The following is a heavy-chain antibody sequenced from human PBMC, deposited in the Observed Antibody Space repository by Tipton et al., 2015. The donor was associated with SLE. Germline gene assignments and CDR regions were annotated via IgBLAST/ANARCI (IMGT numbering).Heavy chain of an antibody. D-gene: IGHD1-26*01. V-gene: IGHV4-39*01. CDR3: ARQWERRRGWVDP. CDR1: GGSISSSSYY. CDR2: IYYSGST. J-gene: IGHJ5*02. Sequence: GLVKPSETLSLTCTVFGGSISSSSYYWGWIRQPPGKGLEWIGSIYYSGSTYYNPSLKSRVTISVDTSKNQFSLKLSSVTAADTAVYYCARQWERRRGWVDPWGQGTLVSVSA.